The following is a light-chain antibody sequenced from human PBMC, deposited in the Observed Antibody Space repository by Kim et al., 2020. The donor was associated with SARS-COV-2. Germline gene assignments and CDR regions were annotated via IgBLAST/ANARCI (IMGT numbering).Light chain of an antibody. J-gene: IGKJ4*01. CDR3: QQYHNWPPLT. V-gene: IGKV3-15*01. CDR1: RSIGSN. CDR2: DAS. Sequence: VMTQSPVTLSVSPGERATLSCRARRSIGSNLAWYQQKPGQAPRLLIYDASSRATGVPARFSGSGSGTDFTLTITSLQSDDFAIYYCQQYHNWPPLTFGGGPRWISN.